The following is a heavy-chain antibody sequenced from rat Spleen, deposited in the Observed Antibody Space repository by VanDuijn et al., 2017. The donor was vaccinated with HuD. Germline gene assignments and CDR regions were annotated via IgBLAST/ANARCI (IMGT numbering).Heavy chain of an antibody. V-gene: IGHV2S8*01. CDR1: GFSLTSNG. CDR3: ARSAKYYYDGSYYYVHFDY. CDR2: ISSGGST. D-gene: IGHD1-12*02. Sequence: QVQVKESGPGLVQPSQTLSLTCTVSGFSLTSNGVRWVRQTPGKGLEWIAAISSGGSTYYNSALKSRLSISRDTSKSQVFLKMNSLQTEDTAMYFCARSAKYYYDGSYYYVHFDYWGQGVMVTVSS. J-gene: IGHJ2*01.